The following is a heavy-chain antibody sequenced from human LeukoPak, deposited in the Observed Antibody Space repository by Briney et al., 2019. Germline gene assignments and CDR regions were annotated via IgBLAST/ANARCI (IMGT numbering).Heavy chain of an antibody. CDR2: VTGDGEIT. CDR3: AKDYLGQLVMFDV. J-gene: IGHJ3*01. D-gene: IGHD6-13*01. Sequence: GGSLRLSCAASGFTFRSYAMSWVRQAPGKGLEWVSSVTGDGEITFYADSVKGRFSVSRDNSRNTLFLTMNSLRVEDTALYYCAKDYLGQLVMFDVWGQGTMVTVSS. CDR1: GFTFRSYA. V-gene: IGHV3-23*01.